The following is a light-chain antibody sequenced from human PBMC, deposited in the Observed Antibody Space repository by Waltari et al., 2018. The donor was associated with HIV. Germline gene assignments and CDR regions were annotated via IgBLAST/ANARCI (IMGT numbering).Light chain of an antibody. J-gene: IGLJ1*01. CDR3: SSYAGSNNRFV. Sequence: QSALTQPPSASGSPGQSVTISCTGTSSDVGGYNYVSWYQQHPGKAPKLMIYEVSTLPSGVPDRFSGSKSGNTASLTVSGLQAEDEADYYCSSYAGSNNRFVFGTGTKVTVL. CDR2: EVS. V-gene: IGLV2-8*01. CDR1: SSDVGGYNY.